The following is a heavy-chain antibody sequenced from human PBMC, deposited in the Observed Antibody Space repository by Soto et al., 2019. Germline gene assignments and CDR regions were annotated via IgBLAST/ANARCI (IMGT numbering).Heavy chain of an antibody. V-gene: IGHV3-64*01. J-gene: IGHJ3*02. D-gene: IGHD4-17*01. CDR2: ISSNRGST. CDR1: GFTFSSYA. CDR3: ARGGTVTPDAFDI. Sequence: GGSLRLSCAASGFTFSSYAMHWVRQAPGKGLEYVSAISSNRGSTYYANSVKGRFTISRDNSKNTLYLQMGSLRAEDMAVYYCARGGTVTPDAFDIWGQGTMVTVSS.